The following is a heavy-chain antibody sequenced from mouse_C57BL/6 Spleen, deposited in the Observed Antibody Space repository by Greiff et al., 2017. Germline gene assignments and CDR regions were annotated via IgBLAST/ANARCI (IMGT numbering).Heavy chain of an antibody. CDR3: ARDPLTGSYFDY. J-gene: IGHJ2*01. CDR2: ISDGGSYT. Sequence: EVQVVESGGGLVKPGGSLKLSCAASGFTFSSYAMSWVRQTPEKRLEWVATISDGGSYTYYPDNVKGRFTISRDNAKNNLYLQMSHLKSEDTAMYYCARDPLTGSYFDYWGQGTTLTVSS. V-gene: IGHV5-4*01. D-gene: IGHD4-1*01. CDR1: GFTFSSYA.